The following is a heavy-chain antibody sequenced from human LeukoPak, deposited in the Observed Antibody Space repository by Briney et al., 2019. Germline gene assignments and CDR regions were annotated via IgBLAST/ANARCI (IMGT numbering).Heavy chain of an antibody. Sequence: SETLSLTCTVSGGSISSSSYYWGWIRQPPGKGLEWLGSIYYSGSTYYNPSLKSRVTISVDTSKNQFSLKLSSVTAADTAVYYCAAGLHACDIWGQGTMVSVSS. J-gene: IGHJ3*02. CDR3: AAGLHACDI. CDR2: IYYSGST. CDR1: GGSISSSSYY. V-gene: IGHV4-39*01. D-gene: IGHD3-9*01.